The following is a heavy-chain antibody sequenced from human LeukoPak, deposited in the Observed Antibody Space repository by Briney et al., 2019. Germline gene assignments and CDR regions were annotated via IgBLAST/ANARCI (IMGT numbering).Heavy chain of an antibody. V-gene: IGHV3-53*01. CDR2: IYSGGST. CDR1: GFTVSSNY. J-gene: IGHJ6*02. Sequence: GRSLRLSCAASGFTVSSNYMSWVRQAPGKGMELVSVIYSGGSTYYADSVKGRFTISRDNSKNTLYLQMNILRAEVTAVDYCARARPRAFWGQGTTVTVSS. CDR3: ARARPRAF.